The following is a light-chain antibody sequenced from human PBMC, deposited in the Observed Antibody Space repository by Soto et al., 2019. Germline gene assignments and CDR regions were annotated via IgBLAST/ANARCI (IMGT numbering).Light chain of an antibody. CDR2: EVS. V-gene: IGLV2-8*01. Sequence: QSALTQPPSASASPGQSVTISCTGTSGDVGGYNYVSWYQQHPGKAPKLMIYEVSKRPSGVPDRFSGSKSGNTASLTVSGLQAEDESHYYCSSYAGSNSWVFGGGTKLTVL. CDR1: SGDVGGYNY. CDR3: SSYAGSNSWV. J-gene: IGLJ3*02.